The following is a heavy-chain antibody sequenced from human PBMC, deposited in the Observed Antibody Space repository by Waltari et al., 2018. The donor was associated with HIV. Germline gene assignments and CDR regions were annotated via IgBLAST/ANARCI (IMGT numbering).Heavy chain of an antibody. CDR2: IRHDDSNR. J-gene: IGHJ4*02. D-gene: IGHD3-3*01. V-gene: IGHV3-30*02. CDR1: GFTFSGYG. CDR3: GKDSNYFYDSTGYYCDF. Sequence: QVRLVESGGGVVPPGGSLRLSCAASGFTFSGYGIHWVRQAPGKGRDCVAFIRHDDSNRYYRDSVKGRFTISRDNSKNTVDLQMNNLKAEDTAVYYCGKDSNYFYDSTGYYCDFWGQGTLVTVSS.